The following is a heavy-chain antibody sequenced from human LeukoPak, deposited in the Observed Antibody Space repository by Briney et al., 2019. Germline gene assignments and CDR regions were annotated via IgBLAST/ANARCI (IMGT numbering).Heavy chain of an antibody. CDR1: GGSISSNTYY. CDR3: VRRGVYSRSWFDY. CDR2: IYYSGST. Sequence: SETLSLTCTVSGGSISSNTYYWDWIRQPPGKGLEWIGNIYYSGSTYYNPSVKSRVTISVDTSSNQFSLKLTPVTAADTAVYYCVRRGVYSRSWFDYWGQGTLVTVSS. D-gene: IGHD6-13*01. J-gene: IGHJ4*02. V-gene: IGHV4-39*01.